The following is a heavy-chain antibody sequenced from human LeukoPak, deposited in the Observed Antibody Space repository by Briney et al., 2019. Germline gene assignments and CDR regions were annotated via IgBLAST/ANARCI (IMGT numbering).Heavy chain of an antibody. CDR3: ARVGYSSHFNHPYYFDY. CDR1: GFPFSSYW. D-gene: IGHD6-13*01. Sequence: PGGSLRLSCVASGFPFSSYWMTWVRQAPGKGLEWVANIKQDGSKKPYVDSVKGRFTISRDNSKNTLYLQMNSLRAEDTAVYYCARVGYSSHFNHPYYFDYWGQGTLVTVSS. V-gene: IGHV3-7*03. J-gene: IGHJ4*02. CDR2: IKQDGSKK.